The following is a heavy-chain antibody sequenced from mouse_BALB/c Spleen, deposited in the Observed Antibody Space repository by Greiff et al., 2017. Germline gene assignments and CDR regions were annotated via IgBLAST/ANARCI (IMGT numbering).Heavy chain of an antibody. Sequence: EVKLMESGGGLVQPGGSRKLSCAASGFTFSSFGMHWVRQAPEKGLEWVAYISSGSSTIYYADTVKGRFTISRDNPKNTLFLQMTSLRSEDTAMYYCARKGGRVYFDYWGQGTTLTVSS. V-gene: IGHV5-17*02. CDR2: ISSGSSTI. J-gene: IGHJ2*01. CDR1: GFTFSSFG. CDR3: ARKGGRVYFDY.